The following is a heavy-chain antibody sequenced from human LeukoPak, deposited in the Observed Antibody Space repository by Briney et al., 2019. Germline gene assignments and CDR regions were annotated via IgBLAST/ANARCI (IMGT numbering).Heavy chain of an antibody. V-gene: IGHV3-53*04. Sequence: GRSLRLSCAASGFTVSSNYMSWVRQAPGKGLEWVSVIYSGGSTYYADSVKGRFTISRHNSKNTLYLQMNSLRAEDTAVYYCARVGWELGYYFDYWGQGTLVTVSS. CDR2: IYSGGST. D-gene: IGHD1-26*01. J-gene: IGHJ4*02. CDR1: GFTVSSNY. CDR3: ARVGWELGYYFDY.